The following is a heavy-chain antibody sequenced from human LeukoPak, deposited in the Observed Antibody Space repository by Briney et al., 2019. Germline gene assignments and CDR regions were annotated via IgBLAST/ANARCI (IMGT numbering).Heavy chain of an antibody. J-gene: IGHJ4*02. D-gene: IGHD3-3*01. Sequence: GGSLRLSCAASGFTFSSYAMSWVRQAPGKGLEWVSAISGSGGSTYYADSVKGRFTISRDNSKNTLYLQMNSLRAEDTAVYYCAKVPLYGFWSGYPYYFDYWGQGTLVTVSS. CDR2: ISGSGGST. CDR1: GFTFSSYA. CDR3: AKVPLYGFWSGYPYYFDY. V-gene: IGHV3-23*01.